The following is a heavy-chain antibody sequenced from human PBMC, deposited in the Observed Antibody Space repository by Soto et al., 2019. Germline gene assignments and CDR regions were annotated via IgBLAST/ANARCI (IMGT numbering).Heavy chain of an antibody. CDR2: MNPNSGNT. CDR1: GYTFTSYD. J-gene: IGHJ6*02. V-gene: IGHV1-8*01. Sequence: QVQLVQSGAEVKKPGASVKVSCKASGYTFTSYDINWVRQATGQGLEWVGWMNPNSGNTGYAQKFQGRVTMTRNTSISTAYMELSSLRSEDTAVYYCARYYYGSGSYGGNKTYGMDVWGQGTTVTVSS. D-gene: IGHD3-10*01. CDR3: ARYYYGSGSYGGNKTYGMDV.